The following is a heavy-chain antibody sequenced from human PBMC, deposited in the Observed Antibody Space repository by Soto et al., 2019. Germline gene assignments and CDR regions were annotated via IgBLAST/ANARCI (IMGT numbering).Heavy chain of an antibody. J-gene: IGHJ6*03. V-gene: IGHV3-21*01. CDR3: ARGGEYGDYGFVGYYYYYYMDV. CDR2: ISSSSSYI. CDR1: GFTFSSYS. D-gene: IGHD4-17*01. Sequence: GGSLRLSCAASGFTFSSYSMNWVRQAPGKGLEWVSSISSSSSYIYYADSVKGRFTISRDNAKNSLYLQMNSLRAEDTAVYYCARGGEYGDYGFVGYYYYYYMDVWGKGTTVTVSS.